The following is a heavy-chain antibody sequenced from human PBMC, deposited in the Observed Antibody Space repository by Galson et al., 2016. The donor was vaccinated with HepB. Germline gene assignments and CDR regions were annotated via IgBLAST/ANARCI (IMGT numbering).Heavy chain of an antibody. CDR1: GFTFSSYS. CDR2: ISSSSSYT. J-gene: IGHJ3*01. Sequence: SLRLSCAASGFTFSSYSMNWVRQAPGKGLEWVSSISSSSSYTYYADSVKGRFTISRDNAKNSLYLQMNGLRAEDTAVYYCARGDIVGAIFDYWGQGTMVTVSS. D-gene: IGHD1-26*01. CDR3: ARGDIVGAIFDY. V-gene: IGHV3-21*01.